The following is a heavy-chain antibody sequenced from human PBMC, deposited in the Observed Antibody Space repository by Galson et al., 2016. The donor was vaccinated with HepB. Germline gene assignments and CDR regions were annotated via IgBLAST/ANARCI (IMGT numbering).Heavy chain of an antibody. V-gene: IGHV3-33*01. CDR3: ARYSDYRGEYYFFGMDV. D-gene: IGHD4-23*01. CDR2: IWYDGSNK. Sequence: SLRLSCAASGFSITNYGLHWVRQAPGKGLEWVAIIWYDGSNKYYADSVRGRVTISRDISKNTLYLQMNSLRAEDTAVYYCARYSDYRGEYYFFGMDVWGQGTTVTVSS. J-gene: IGHJ6*02. CDR1: GFSITNYG.